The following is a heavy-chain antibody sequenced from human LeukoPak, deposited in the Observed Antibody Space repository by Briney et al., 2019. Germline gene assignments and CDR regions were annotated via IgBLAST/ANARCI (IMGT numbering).Heavy chain of an antibody. Sequence: PGGSLRLSCAASGFTVSSNYMSWVRQAPGEGLEWVSVIYSGGNTYYADSVKGRFTISRDNSKNTLYLQMNSLRAEDTAVYYCARAVSSGYDPFDYWGQGTLVTVSS. CDR2: IYSGGNT. D-gene: IGHD3-22*01. V-gene: IGHV3-53*01. CDR1: GFTVSSNY. CDR3: ARAVSSGYDPFDY. J-gene: IGHJ4*02.